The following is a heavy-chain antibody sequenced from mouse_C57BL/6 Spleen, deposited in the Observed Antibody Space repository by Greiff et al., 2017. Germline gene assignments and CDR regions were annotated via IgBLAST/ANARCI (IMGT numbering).Heavy chain of an antibody. V-gene: IGHV1-55*01. CDR3: ARRSTMVTRIFDY. D-gene: IGHD2-2*01. CDR1: GYTFTSYW. Sequence: QVHVKQPGAELVKPGASVKMSCKASGYTFTSYWITWVKQRPGQGLEWIGDIYPGSGSTNYNEKFKSKATLTVDTSSSTAYMQLSSLTSEDSAVYYCARRSTMVTRIFDYWGQGTTLTVSS. CDR2: IYPGSGST. J-gene: IGHJ2*01.